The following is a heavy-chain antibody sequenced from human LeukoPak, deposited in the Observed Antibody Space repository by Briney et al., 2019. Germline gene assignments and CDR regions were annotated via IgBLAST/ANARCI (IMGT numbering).Heavy chain of an antibody. J-gene: IGHJ4*02. CDR1: GFTFSSYA. CDR2: ISGSGGST. CDR3: AIVYYYDSSGYEDGFDY. D-gene: IGHD3-22*01. Sequence: GGSLRLSCAASGFTFSSYAMSWVRQAPGKGLEWVSAISGSGGSTYYADSVKGRFTISRDNSKNTLYLQMNSLRAEDTAVYYCAIVYYYDSSGYEDGFDYWGQGTLVTVSS. V-gene: IGHV3-23*01.